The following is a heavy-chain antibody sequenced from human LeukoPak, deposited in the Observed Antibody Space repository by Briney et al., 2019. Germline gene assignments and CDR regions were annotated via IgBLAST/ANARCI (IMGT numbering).Heavy chain of an antibody. J-gene: IGHJ5*02. CDR2: VHPRDSDT. V-gene: IGHV5-51*01. CDR3: ARLSDPATILAP. Sequence: GESLKISCQGSGYTFTNYWIGWVRQTPGRGLEWMGSVHPRDSDTRYSSSFQGQVTISSDKSTTTAFLQWGSLKASDTAIYYCARLSDPATILAPWGQGTLVVVPS. CDR1: GYTFTNYW. D-gene: IGHD5-12*01.